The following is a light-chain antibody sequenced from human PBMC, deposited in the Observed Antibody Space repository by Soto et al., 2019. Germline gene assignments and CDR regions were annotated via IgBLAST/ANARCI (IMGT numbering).Light chain of an antibody. CDR1: SSDVGGYNY. J-gene: IGLJ3*02. CDR2: EVS. V-gene: IGLV2-14*01. CDR3: SSYTSSSTRV. Sequence: QSALTQPASXXXXXXXXXXISCTGTSSDVGGYNYVSWYHQHPGKAPKLMIYEVSNRPSGVSNRFSGSKSGNTASLTISGLQAEDEADYYCSSYTSSSTRVFGGGTKLTVL.